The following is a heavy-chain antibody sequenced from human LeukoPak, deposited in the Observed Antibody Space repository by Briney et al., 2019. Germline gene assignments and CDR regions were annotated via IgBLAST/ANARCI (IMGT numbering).Heavy chain of an antibody. V-gene: IGHV3-21*01. CDR1: GFTFSSYS. Sequence: GGSLRLSCAASGFTFSSYSMNWVRQAPGKGLEWVSSISSSSSYICYADSVKGRFTISRDNAKNSLYLQMNSLRAEDTAVYCCARDYSTLPNFDYWGQGTLVTVSS. CDR2: ISSSSSYI. CDR3: ARDYSTLPNFDY. D-gene: IGHD5-18*01. J-gene: IGHJ4*02.